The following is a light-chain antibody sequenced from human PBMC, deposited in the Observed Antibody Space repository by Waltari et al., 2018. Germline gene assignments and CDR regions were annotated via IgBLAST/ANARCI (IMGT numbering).Light chain of an antibody. CDR1: QNVRNF. Sequence: DTVLTQSPATLSLSPGERATLSCRASQNVRNFLAWYQQKPGQAPRLLIYGTSNRATGIPARFSGSGFGTDFTLTITSLEPEDFAVYYCQQRNNRPLTFGGGTKVEIK. J-gene: IGKJ4*01. CDR2: GTS. V-gene: IGKV3-11*01. CDR3: QQRNNRPLT.